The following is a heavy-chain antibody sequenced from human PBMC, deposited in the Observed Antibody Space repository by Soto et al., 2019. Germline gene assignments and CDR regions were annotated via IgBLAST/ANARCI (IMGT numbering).Heavy chain of an antibody. Sequence: SGTLSLTCAVYGGSFSGYYWSWIRQPPGKGLEWIGEINHSGSTNYNPSLKSRVTISVDTSKNQFSLKLSSVTAADTAVYYCARLMNTIAARYWFDPWGQGTLVTVSS. D-gene: IGHD6-6*01. J-gene: IGHJ5*02. CDR3: ARLMNTIAARYWFDP. CDR1: GGSFSGYY. V-gene: IGHV4-34*01. CDR2: INHSGST.